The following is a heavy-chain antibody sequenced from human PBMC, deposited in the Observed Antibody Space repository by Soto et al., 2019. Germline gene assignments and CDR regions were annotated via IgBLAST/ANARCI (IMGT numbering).Heavy chain of an antibody. CDR1: GYTFTNYA. Sequence: QVQLVQSGAEVKKPGASVKVSCKASGYTFTNYAMHWVRQAPGQRLEWMGWINAGNGNTKYSQKFQGRVTITRDTSASTTYMDLSSRRSEDTAVYYCARGPGGPDGPGDYWGQGTRVTVSS. V-gene: IGHV1-3*01. CDR3: ARGPGGPDGPGDY. CDR2: INAGNGNT. J-gene: IGHJ4*02. D-gene: IGHD2-15*01.